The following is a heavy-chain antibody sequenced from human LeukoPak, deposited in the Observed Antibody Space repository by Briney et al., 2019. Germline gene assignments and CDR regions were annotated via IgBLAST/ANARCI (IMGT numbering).Heavy chain of an antibody. J-gene: IGHJ5*02. CDR3: ARGDVRFDP. D-gene: IGHD3-16*01. Sequence: PSETLSPTCTVSGGSISSYYWSWIRQPPGKGLEWIGYIYYSGSTNYNPSLKSRVTISVDTSKNQFSLKLSSVTAADTAVYYCARGDVRFDPWGQGTLVTVSS. CDR1: GGSISSYY. CDR2: IYYSGST. V-gene: IGHV4-59*01.